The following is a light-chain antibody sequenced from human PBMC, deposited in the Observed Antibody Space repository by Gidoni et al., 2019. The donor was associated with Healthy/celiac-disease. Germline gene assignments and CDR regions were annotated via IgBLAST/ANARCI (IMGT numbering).Light chain of an antibody. CDR1: QHLLHSNGYNS. J-gene: IGKJ1*01. Sequence: IVMTQSPRSLPVTPGEPASISCRSSQHLLHSNGYNSLDWYLQKPVQSRQLLISLGSTLASGVPVRFSGSGSGTDFTLNISRVEAEDVGVYYCMHALQTPWTFGQGTKVEIK. V-gene: IGKV2-28*01. CDR3: MHALQTPWT. CDR2: LGS.